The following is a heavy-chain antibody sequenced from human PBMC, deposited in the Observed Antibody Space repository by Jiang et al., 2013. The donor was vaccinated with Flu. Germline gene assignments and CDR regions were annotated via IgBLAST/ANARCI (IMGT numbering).Heavy chain of an antibody. CDR1: GGSISSSSYY. D-gene: IGHD3-10*01. CDR2: IYYSGST. CDR3: AREGVMVRGGVDAFDI. J-gene: IGHJ3*02. V-gene: IGHV4-39*02. Sequence: GLVKPSETLSLTCTVSGGSISSSSYYWGWIRQPPGKGLEWIGSIYYSGSTYYNPSLKSRVTISVDTSKNQFSLKLSSVTAADTAVYYCAREGVMVRGGVDAFDIWGQGTMVTVSS.